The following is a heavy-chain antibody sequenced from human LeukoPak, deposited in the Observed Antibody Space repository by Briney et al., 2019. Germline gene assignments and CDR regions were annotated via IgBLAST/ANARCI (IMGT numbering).Heavy chain of an antibody. CDR1: GGSISYYY. Sequence: SETLSLTCTVSGGSISYYYWSSIRQSPGKGLEWIGYIYYSGTTNYNPSLKSRVTISVDTSKNRFSLQLRSVTAADTAVYYCAREDPQTTVPEGMDVWGQGTTVTVSS. D-gene: IGHD4-17*01. CDR3: AREDPQTTVPEGMDV. CDR2: IYYSGTT. J-gene: IGHJ6*02. V-gene: IGHV4-59*01.